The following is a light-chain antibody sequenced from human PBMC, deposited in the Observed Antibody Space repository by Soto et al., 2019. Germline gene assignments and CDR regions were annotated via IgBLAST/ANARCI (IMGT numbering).Light chain of an antibody. CDR1: SSNIRNNY. CDR2: KNS. Sequence: QLVLTQPPSASGPPGQRVTIPGSGGSSNIRNNYVYWYQQLPGTAPKLLFYKNSHRPSGFPDRFAGSKSGTSASLAIRGLRSEDEADYYCASWDDSLSGVVFGGGTKLTVL. V-gene: IGLV1-47*01. J-gene: IGLJ2*01. CDR3: ASWDDSLSGVV.